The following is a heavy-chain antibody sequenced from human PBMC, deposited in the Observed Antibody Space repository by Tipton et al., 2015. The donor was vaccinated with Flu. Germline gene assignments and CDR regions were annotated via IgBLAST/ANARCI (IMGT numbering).Heavy chain of an antibody. V-gene: IGHV4-38-2*01. J-gene: IGHJ5*02. CDR3: ARRDYSNYVSEPKNWFHP. Sequence: TLSLTCAVSRDSIRSSNYYWGWIRQPPGKGLEWIGNIHRSGNTYQNPSLKSRVTISVDTSKNQFSLKLSSETAADTAVYYCARRDYSNYVSEPKNWFHPWGQGTLVTVSS. CDR1: RDSIRSSNYY. D-gene: IGHD4-11*01. CDR2: IHRSGNT.